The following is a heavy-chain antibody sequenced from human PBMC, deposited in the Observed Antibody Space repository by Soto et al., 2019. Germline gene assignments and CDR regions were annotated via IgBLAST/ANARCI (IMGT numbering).Heavy chain of an antibody. CDR1: GGSISSSYF. J-gene: IGHJ4*02. CDR2: IYYGGNS. CDR3: AVHSGYYYWASDY. D-gene: IGHD3-22*01. Sequence: SETLSLTCAVSGGSISSSYFWVWIRQPHGRGLEGIGSIYYGGNSYYTPSLKSRVTISVVTSKNQFSLKLSSVTASDSAVYYCAVHSGYYYWASDYWGQGTLVTVSS. V-gene: IGHV4-39*01.